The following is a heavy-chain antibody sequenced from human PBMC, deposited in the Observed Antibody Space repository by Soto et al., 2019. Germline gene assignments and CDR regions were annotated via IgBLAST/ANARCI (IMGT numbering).Heavy chain of an antibody. V-gene: IGHV3-23*01. CDR2: ISGSGGST. CDR1: GFTFSSYA. D-gene: IGHD3-10*01. Sequence: GGSLRLSCAASGFTFSSYAMSWVRQAPGKGLEWVSAISGSGGSTYYADSVKGRFTISRDNSKNTLYLQMNSLRAEDTAVYYCARYGSGANWFDPWGQGTLVTVSS. J-gene: IGHJ5*02. CDR3: ARYGSGANWFDP.